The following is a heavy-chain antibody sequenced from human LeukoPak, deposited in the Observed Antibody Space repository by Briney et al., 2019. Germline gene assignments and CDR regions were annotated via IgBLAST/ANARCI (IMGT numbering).Heavy chain of an antibody. CDR3: ARVGDSSGYYHIDY. CDR2: MNPNSGYT. CDR1: GYTFTSYD. J-gene: IGHJ4*02. Sequence: ASVKVSCKASGYTFTSYDINWVRQATGQGLEWMGWMNPNSGYTGYAQKFQGRVTMTRNTSISTAYMELSSLSSEDTAVYYCARVGDSSGYYHIDYWGQGTLVTVSS. D-gene: IGHD3-22*01. V-gene: IGHV1-8*01.